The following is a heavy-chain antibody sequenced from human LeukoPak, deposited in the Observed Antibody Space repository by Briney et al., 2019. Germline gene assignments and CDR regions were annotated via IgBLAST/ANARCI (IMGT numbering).Heavy chain of an antibody. CDR1: GYTFTGYY. CDR2: INPNSGGT. J-gene: IGHJ4*02. D-gene: IGHD3-22*01. V-gene: IGHV1-2*02. Sequence: ASVKVSCKASGYTFTGYYIHWVRQAPGQGLEWMGWINPNSGGTNYAQKFQGRVTMTRDTSISTAYMELSRLRSDDTAVYSRARALYYYDSSGNYGPLDYWGQGTLVTVSS. CDR3: ARALYYYDSSGNYGPLDY.